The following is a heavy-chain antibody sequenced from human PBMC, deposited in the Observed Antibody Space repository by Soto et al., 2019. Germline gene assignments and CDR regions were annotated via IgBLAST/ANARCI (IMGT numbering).Heavy chain of an antibody. J-gene: IGHJ2*01. V-gene: IGHV4-34*01. CDR1: GGSFSGYY. CDR2: ITHSGST. D-gene: IGHD2-8*01. CDR3: ARDVMANNRYHWYFDL. Sequence: QVQLQQWGAGLLKPSETLSLTCAVYGGSFSGYYWSWIRQPPGKGLEWIGEITHSGSTNYNPSLKRRVTIAVDPSKSQVALKLSSVTAADTAVYYCARDVMANNRYHWYFDLWGRGTLVTVSS.